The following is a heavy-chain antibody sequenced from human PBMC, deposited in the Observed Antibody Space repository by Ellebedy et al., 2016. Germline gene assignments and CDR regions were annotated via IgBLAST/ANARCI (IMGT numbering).Heavy chain of an antibody. CDR3: AKVDVVTALHYYGMDV. V-gene: IGHV3-30*18. D-gene: IGHD2-21*02. Sequence: GGSLRLXCAASGFTFRTYGMHWVRQAPGKGLEWVAGISFDGTQTLYADSVKGRFTISRDNPGNTLYLQMNSLRAEDTAVYYCAKVDVVTALHYYGMDVWGQGTKVTVSS. CDR1: GFTFRTYG. CDR2: ISFDGTQT. J-gene: IGHJ6*02.